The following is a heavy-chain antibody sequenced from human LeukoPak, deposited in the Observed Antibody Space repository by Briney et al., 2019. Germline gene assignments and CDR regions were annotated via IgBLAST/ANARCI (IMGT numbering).Heavy chain of an antibody. J-gene: IGHJ3*02. CDR1: GGSFSGYY. CDR3: ARGGRTPRGRSAFDI. CDR2: INHSGST. Sequence: SETLSLTCTVYGGSFSGYYWSWIRQPPGKGLEWIGEINHSGSTNYNPSLKSRVTISVDTSKNQFSLKLSSVTAADTAVYYCARGGRTPRGRSAFDIWGQGTMVTVSS. V-gene: IGHV4-34*01. D-gene: IGHD2-15*01.